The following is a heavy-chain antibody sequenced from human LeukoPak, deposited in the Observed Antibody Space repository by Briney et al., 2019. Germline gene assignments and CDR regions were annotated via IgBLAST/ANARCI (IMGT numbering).Heavy chain of an antibody. D-gene: IGHD6-19*01. Sequence: GGSLRLSCAASGFTFSDYYMSWIRQAPGKGLEWVSYISSSGSTIYYADSVKGRFTISRDNAKNSLYLQMNSLRAEDTAVYYCARVSSGWYLEGYYYYMDVWGKGTTVTVSS. J-gene: IGHJ6*03. V-gene: IGHV3-11*04. CDR1: GFTFSDYY. CDR2: ISSSGSTI. CDR3: ARVSSGWYLEGYYYYMDV.